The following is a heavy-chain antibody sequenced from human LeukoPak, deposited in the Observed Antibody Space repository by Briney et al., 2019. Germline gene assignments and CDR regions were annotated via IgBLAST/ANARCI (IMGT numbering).Heavy chain of an antibody. Sequence: PSETLSLTCAVYGGSFSGYYWSWIRQPPGKGLEWIGEINHSGSTNYNPSLKSRVTISVDTSKNQFSLKLSSVTAADTAVYYCARGRGDYIWGSYRYYVSYYFDYWGQGTLDTVSS. J-gene: IGHJ4*02. V-gene: IGHV4-34*01. CDR3: ARGRGDYIWGSYRYYVSYYFDY. CDR1: GGSFSGYY. CDR2: INHSGST. D-gene: IGHD3-16*02.